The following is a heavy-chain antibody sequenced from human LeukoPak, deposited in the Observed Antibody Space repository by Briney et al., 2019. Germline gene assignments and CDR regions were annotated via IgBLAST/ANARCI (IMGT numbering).Heavy chain of an antibody. CDR1: GGSISSSSYY. V-gene: IGHV4-39*01. J-gene: IGHJ6*03. Sequence: PSETLSLTCTVSGGSISSSSYYWGWIRQPPGKGLEWIGSIYYSGSTYYNPSLKSRVTISVDTSKNQFSLKLSSVTAADTAVYYCARLWYYDFWSAALGNYYYYMDVWGKGTTVTVSS. CDR2: IYYSGST. D-gene: IGHD3-3*01. CDR3: ARLWYYDFWSAALGNYYYYMDV.